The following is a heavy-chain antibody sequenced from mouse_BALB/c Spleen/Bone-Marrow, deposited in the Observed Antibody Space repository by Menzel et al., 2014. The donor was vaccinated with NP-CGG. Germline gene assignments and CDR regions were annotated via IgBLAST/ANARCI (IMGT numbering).Heavy chain of an antibody. V-gene: IGHV1-54*01. J-gene: IGHJ3*01. CDR3: ARSRGYDVGPFAF. D-gene: IGHD2-2*01. CDR2: INPGSGSS. CDR1: GYAFTNYL. Sequence: VQVVESGAELVRPGTSVKVPCKASGYAFTNYLIEWVKQRPGQGLEWIGVINPGSGSSNYNENFKGKATQTADRSSSTAYMLLSSLTSDDSAVYFCARSRGYDVGPFAFWGQGTLVTVSA.